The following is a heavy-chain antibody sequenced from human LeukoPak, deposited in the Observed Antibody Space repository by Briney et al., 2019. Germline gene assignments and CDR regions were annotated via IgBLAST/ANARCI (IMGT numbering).Heavy chain of an antibody. CDR1: GYTFISYQ. CDR2: INPTGGST. J-gene: IGHJ4*02. CDR3: ARKGSSSCFDY. Sequence: ASVKVSCKASGYTFISYQMHLVRQAPGQGLEWMGIINPTGGSTSHAQKFQGRVTMTRDTSTSTVYMELSSLRSEDTAVYYCARKGSSSCFDYWGQGTLVTVSS. V-gene: IGHV1-46*01. D-gene: IGHD6-6*01.